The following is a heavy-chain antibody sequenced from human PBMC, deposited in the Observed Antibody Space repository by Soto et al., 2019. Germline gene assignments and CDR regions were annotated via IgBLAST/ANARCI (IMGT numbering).Heavy chain of an antibody. J-gene: IGHJ4*02. CDR2: ISYDGSNK. Sequence: GGSLRLSCAASGFTFSSYGMHWVRQAPGKGLEWVAVISYDGSNKYYADSVKGRFTISRDNSKNTLYLQMNSLRAEDTAVYYCARGMNFGVVTALYWGQGTLVTVSS. CDR3: ARGMNFGVVTALY. CDR1: GFTFSSYG. D-gene: IGHD3-3*01. V-gene: IGHV3-30*03.